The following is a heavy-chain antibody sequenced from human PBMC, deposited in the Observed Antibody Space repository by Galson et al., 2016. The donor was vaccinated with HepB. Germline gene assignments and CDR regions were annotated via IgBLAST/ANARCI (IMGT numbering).Heavy chain of an antibody. J-gene: IGHJ4*02. V-gene: IGHV3-21*01. CDR1: GFTLSGYS. CDR2: ISSSSNYK. D-gene: IGHD5-24*01. Sequence: SLRLSCAASGFTLSGYSMNWVRQAPGKGLEWVSSISSSSNYKYQADSLKGRFTISRDNAKNSRYLQMNSLRAEDTAVYYCARLDDYTSSYDQWGRGTLVTVSS. CDR3: ARLDDYTSSYDQ.